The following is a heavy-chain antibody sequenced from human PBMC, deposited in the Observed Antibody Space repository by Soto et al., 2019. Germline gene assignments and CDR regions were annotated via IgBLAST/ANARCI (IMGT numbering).Heavy chain of an antibody. CDR2: ISYDGSNK. D-gene: IGHD3-10*01. CDR3: ARRGTDGKDYCYYYGMDV. CDR1: GFTFSSYA. J-gene: IGHJ6*02. V-gene: IGHV3-30-3*01. Sequence: QVQLVESGGGVVQPGRSLRLSCAASGFTFSSYAMHWVRQAPGKGLEWVAVISYDGSNKYYADSVKGRFTISRDNSKNTLYLRMNSVRAEDTAVYYCARRGTDGKDYCYYYGMDVWGQGTAVTVCS.